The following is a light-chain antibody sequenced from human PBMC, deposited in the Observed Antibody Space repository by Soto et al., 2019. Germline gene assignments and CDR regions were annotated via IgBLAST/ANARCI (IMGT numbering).Light chain of an antibody. Sequence: DIHLTQSPSTLSASVGDRVTITCRASQSISSCLARYQQKPGKAPKLLIYKASTLESGVPSRFSGSGYGTEFTLTISSLQPDDFATYYCQHWVDYMWTFGQGTKVEIK. CDR3: QHWVDYMWT. V-gene: IGKV1-5*03. J-gene: IGKJ1*01. CDR2: KAS. CDR1: QSISSC.